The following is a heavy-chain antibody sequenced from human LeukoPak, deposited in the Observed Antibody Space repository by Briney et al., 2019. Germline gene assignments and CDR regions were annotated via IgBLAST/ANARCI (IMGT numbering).Heavy chain of an antibody. V-gene: IGHV3-23*01. Sequence: GGSLRLSCAASGISFSNYAMSWVRQAPGKGLEWVSAISGSGGSTHYKDSVKGRFTISRDNSKNTLYLQMNSLRAEDTAVYYCATNYYYDSSGYYYDFDYWAREPWSPSPQ. CDR3: ATNYYYDSSGYYYDFDY. D-gene: IGHD3-22*01. CDR2: ISGSGGST. CDR1: GISFSNYA. J-gene: IGHJ4*02.